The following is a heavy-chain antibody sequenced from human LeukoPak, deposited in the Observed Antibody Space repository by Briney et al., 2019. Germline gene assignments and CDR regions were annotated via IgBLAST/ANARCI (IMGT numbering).Heavy chain of an antibody. Sequence: GGSLRLSCAASGFTFSSYAMNWVRQTPEKGLEWVSLITGSGDGTYYADSVKGRFTISRDNSKNTLYLQMNSLRAEDTAVYYCARDRGVQKDYFDYWGQGTLVTVSS. V-gene: IGHV3-23*01. J-gene: IGHJ4*02. CDR3: ARDRGVQKDYFDY. CDR1: GFTFSSYA. CDR2: ITGSGDGT. D-gene: IGHD6-6*01.